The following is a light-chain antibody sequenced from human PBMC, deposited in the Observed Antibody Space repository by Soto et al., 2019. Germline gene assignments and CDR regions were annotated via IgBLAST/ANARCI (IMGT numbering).Light chain of an antibody. CDR1: QSISSW. V-gene: IGKV1-5*03. J-gene: IGKJ5*01. Sequence: DIQMTQSPSTLSASVGDRVTITCRASQSISSWLAWYQQKPGKAPKLLIYKASSLESGVPSRFSGSGSGTEFTLTISRLQPDDFATYYCQQYNSYPITLGQGTRLEIK. CDR2: KAS. CDR3: QQYNSYPIT.